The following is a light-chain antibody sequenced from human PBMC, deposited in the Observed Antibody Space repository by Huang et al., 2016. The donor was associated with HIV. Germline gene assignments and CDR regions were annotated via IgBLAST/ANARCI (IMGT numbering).Light chain of an antibody. V-gene: IGKV1-39*01. J-gene: IGKJ1*01. CDR1: QSISIY. CDR3: QQSYSSPWT. Sequence: DIQMTQSPSSLSASVGDRVTITCRASQSISIYLNWYQQKPGKAPNLLIFGASSLQSGVPSRFSGSGSGTDFTLTISSLQPVDFADYYCQQSYSSPWTFGQGTKVEI. CDR2: GAS.